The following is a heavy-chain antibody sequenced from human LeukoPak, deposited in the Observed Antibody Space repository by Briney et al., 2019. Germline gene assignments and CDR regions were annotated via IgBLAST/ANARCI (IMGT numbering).Heavy chain of an antibody. J-gene: IGHJ4*02. CDR2: ISAYNGNT. CDR1: GYTFTSYG. D-gene: IGHD3-22*01. Sequence: ASVKVSCKASGYTFTSYGISWVRQAPGQGLEWMGWISAYNGNTNYAQKLQGRVTMTTDTSTSTACMELRSLRSDDTAVYYCAGGPYNYDSSGYLDYWGQGTLVTVSS. V-gene: IGHV1-18*01. CDR3: AGGPYNYDSSGYLDY.